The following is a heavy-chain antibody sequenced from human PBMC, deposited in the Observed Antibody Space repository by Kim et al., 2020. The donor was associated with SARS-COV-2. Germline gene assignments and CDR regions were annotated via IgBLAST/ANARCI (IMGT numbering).Heavy chain of an antibody. J-gene: IGHJ4*02. CDR1: GYTFTGYY. D-gene: IGHD3-3*01. Sequence: ASVKVSCKASGYTFTGYYMHWVRQAPGQGLEWMGWINPNSGGTNYAQKFQGRVTMTRDTSISTAYMELSRLRSDDTAVYYCARDLVADFWSGYGKTPKPIYFDYWGQGTLVTVSS. CDR3: ARDLVADFWSGYGKTPKPIYFDY. V-gene: IGHV1-2*02. CDR2: INPNSGGT.